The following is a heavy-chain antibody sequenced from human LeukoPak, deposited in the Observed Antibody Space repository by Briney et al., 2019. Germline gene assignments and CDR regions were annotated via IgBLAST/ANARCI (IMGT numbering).Heavy chain of an antibody. CDR3: AKPTRGSGSFLIDF. CDR2: IWDDGSSK. V-gene: IGHV3-33*06. Sequence: GGSLRLSCAASGFTFSSYWMSWVRQAPGKGLEWVAVIWDDGSSKYYGDSVKGRFTISRDNSKNTLYLQMNSLRAEDTAVYYCAKPTRGSGSFLIDFWGQGTLVTVSS. J-gene: IGHJ4*02. CDR1: GFTFSSYW. D-gene: IGHD1-26*01.